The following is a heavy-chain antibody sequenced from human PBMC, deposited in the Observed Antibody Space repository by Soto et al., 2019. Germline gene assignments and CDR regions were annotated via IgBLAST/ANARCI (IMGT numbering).Heavy chain of an antibody. CDR2: INPNNGAT. CDR1: RYIFTAYF. J-gene: IGHJ5*02. Sequence: QVQLVQSGAQAKKPGASVKVSCKAPRYIFTAYFMHWLRQAPGQGLEWMGWINPNNGATHYGLSFQGRVTMTRDTSISTAYMELSSLRSDDTAVDYCASHDPGAPFDPWGQGTLVIVSS. CDR3: ASHDPGAPFDP. V-gene: IGHV1-2*02. D-gene: IGHD1-1*01.